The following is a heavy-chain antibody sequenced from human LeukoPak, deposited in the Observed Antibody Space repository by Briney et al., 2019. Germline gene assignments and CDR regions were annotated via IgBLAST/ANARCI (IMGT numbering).Heavy chain of an antibody. Sequence: SETLSLTCAVYGGSFSGYYWSWIRQPPGKGLEWIGEINHSGSTNYNPSLKSRVTISVDTSKNQFSLKLSSVTAADTAVYYCARGETRGAARQAWGQGTLVTVSS. CDR1: GGSFSGYY. J-gene: IGHJ5*02. CDR2: INHSGST. V-gene: IGHV4-34*01. CDR3: ARGETRGAARQA. D-gene: IGHD6-6*01.